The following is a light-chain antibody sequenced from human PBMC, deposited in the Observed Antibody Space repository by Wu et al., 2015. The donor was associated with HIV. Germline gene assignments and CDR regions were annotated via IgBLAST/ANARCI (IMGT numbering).Light chain of an antibody. J-gene: IGKJ2*03. CDR2: GAS. CDR1: DFVGSN. V-gene: IGKV3-15*01. Sequence: ETVVTQSPGTLSVAPGERATLSCRTNDFVGSNVAWYQQKPGQAPRLLLYGASTRATGVAARFGGSGSGRDFTLTISSVQSEDFVVYYCQQYNNWPCTSFGQGTKAGDQT. CDR3: QQYNNWPCTS.